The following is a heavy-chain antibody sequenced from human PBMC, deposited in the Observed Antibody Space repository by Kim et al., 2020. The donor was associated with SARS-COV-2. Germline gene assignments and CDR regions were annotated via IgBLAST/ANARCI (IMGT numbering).Heavy chain of an antibody. V-gene: IGHV3-7*01. J-gene: IGHJ4*02. CDR2: IKGDGDYI. D-gene: IGHD2-15*01. CDR1: GFMFSDHW. Sequence: GGSLRLSCAASGFMFSDHWVGWVRQTPGKGLEWVAHIKGDGDYIEYVDSVKGRFTISRDNAKNSVYLQMTSLRDEDTAFYHCVRWRWHQQSEFDYWGQGALVTVSS. CDR3: VRWRWHQQSEFDY.